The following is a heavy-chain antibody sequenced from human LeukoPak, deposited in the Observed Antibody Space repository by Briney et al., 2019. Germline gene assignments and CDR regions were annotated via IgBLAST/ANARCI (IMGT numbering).Heavy chain of an antibody. J-gene: IGHJ4*02. CDR1: GFTFSSYW. CDR3: ARDSIAAAGLGGFDY. Sequence: GGSLRLSCAASGFTFSSYWMHWVRQAPGKGLVWISRINTDESSTSYADSVKGRFTISKDNAKNTLYLQMNSLRAEDTAVYYCARDSIAAAGLGGFDYWGQGTLVTVSS. V-gene: IGHV3-74*01. D-gene: IGHD6-13*01. CDR2: INTDESST.